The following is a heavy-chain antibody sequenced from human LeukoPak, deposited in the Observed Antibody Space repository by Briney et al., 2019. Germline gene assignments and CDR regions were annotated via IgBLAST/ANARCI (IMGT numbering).Heavy chain of an antibody. D-gene: IGHD3-22*01. CDR1: GYTFTVYY. CDR3: ATADSSGATYFDY. Sequence: SVTVSSKASGYTFTVYYMHWVRQAPGQGLEWMGGIIPIFGTANYAQKFQGRVTITADESTSTAYMELSSLRSEDTAVYYCATADSSGATYFDYWGQGTLVTVSS. V-gene: IGHV1-69*13. CDR2: IIPIFGTA. J-gene: IGHJ4*02.